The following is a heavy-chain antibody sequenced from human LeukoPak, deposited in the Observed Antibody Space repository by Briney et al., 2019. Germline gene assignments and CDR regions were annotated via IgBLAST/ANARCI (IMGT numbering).Heavy chain of an antibody. CDR2: INPNSGGT. D-gene: IGHD5-12*01. V-gene: IGHV1-2*02. CDR1: GYTFTGYY. CDR3: ARDYEKDDAFDI. J-gene: IGHJ3*02. Sequence: ASVKVSCKASGYTFTGYYMHWVRQAPGQGLEWMGWINPNSGGTNYAQKFQGRVTLTRDTSISTAYMELSRLRSDDTAVYYCARDYEKDDAFDIWGQGTMVTVSS.